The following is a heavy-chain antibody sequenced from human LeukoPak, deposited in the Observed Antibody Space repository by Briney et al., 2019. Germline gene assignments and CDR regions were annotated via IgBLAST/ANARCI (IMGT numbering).Heavy chain of an antibody. CDR3: ARVIGGVAENAIFNY. J-gene: IGHJ4*02. D-gene: IGHD3-16*01. V-gene: IGHV4-59*01. CDR1: GGSISSYY. CDR2: IYYSEST. Sequence: PSETLSLTCTVSGGSISSYYWSWIRQPPGKGLEWIGYIYYSESTNYNPSLKSRVTISVDTSKNQFSLKLSSVTAADTAVYYCARVIGGVAENAIFNYWGQGTLVTVSS.